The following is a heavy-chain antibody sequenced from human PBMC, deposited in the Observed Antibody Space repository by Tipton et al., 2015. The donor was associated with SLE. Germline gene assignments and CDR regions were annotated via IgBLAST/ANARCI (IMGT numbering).Heavy chain of an antibody. J-gene: IGHJ3*02. D-gene: IGHD5-18*01. CDR3: AREGGTDTPGTAFEI. CDR2: IFDNGRT. Sequence: TLSLTCTVSGASINDYFWTWIRQSPGKGLEWTGYIFDNGRTNYNPSLKSRVTISLDTSSNQFILKVKSVTAADTAVYYCAREGGTDTPGTAFEIWGQGTKVSVSS. CDR1: GASINDYF. V-gene: IGHV4-59*12.